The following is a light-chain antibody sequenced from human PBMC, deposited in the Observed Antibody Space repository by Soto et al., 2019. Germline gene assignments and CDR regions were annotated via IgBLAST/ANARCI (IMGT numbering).Light chain of an antibody. Sequence: EIVMTQSPATLSVSPGERATLSCRASQSVSSNLAWYQQKPGQAPRLLIYGASTRATGIPARFSGSGSGTAFTLTISSLQSEDFAVYHWQQYNNWPYTFGQGTKLEIK. CDR3: QQYNNWPYT. CDR2: GAS. J-gene: IGKJ2*01. CDR1: QSVSSN. V-gene: IGKV3-15*01.